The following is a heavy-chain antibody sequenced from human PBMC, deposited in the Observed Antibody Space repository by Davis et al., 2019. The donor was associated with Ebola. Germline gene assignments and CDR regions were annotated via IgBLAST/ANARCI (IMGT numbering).Heavy chain of an antibody. J-gene: IGHJ5*02. V-gene: IGHV1-18*01. Sequence: ASVKVSCKASGYTFTSYAMHWVRQAPGQGLEWMGWISAYNGNTNYAQKLQGRVTMTTDTSTSTAYMELRSLRSDDTAVYYCAREVYSSGWYDSFWFDPWGQGTLVTVSS. D-gene: IGHD6-19*01. CDR2: ISAYNGNT. CDR3: AREVYSSGWYDSFWFDP. CDR1: GYTFTSYA.